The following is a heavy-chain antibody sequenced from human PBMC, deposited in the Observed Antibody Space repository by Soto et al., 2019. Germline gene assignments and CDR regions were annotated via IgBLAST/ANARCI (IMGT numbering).Heavy chain of an antibody. CDR2: IYFSGST. CDR3: ARHGSY. V-gene: IGHV4-39*01. Sequence: AGGSLRLACSASGFTFSSYAMSWVRQTPGKGLEWIGTIYFSGSTYYNPSLKSRVTISVDRSKNQFSLNLTSVTAADTAVYYCARHGSYWGPGTLVTVSS. CDR1: GFTFSSYA. J-gene: IGHJ4*02.